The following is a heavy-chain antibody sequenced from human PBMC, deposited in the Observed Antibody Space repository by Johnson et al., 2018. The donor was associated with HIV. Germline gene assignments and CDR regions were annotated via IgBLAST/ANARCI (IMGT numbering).Heavy chain of an antibody. Sequence: EQLVESGGGLVQPGGSLRLSCAASGFIFSSYDMHWVRQATGKGLEWVSGIGSSGDTYYPGSVKGRFTVSRTNAKNSFHLQMNSLRAGDTAVYYCARAGDDDILTGSLLRGALDIWGQGTMVTVSS. CDR3: ARAGDDDILTGSLLRGALDI. D-gene: IGHD3-9*01. CDR2: IGSSGDT. V-gene: IGHV3-13*01. J-gene: IGHJ3*02. CDR1: GFIFSSYD.